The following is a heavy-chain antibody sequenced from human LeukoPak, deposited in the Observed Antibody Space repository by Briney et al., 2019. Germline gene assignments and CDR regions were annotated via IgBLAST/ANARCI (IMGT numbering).Heavy chain of an antibody. V-gene: IGHV4-39*01. CDR1: SASITGRPYF. J-gene: IGHJ4*02. CDR3: ARTLRYFDWLPAGETDY. Sequence: SETLSLTCTVSSASITGRPYFWAWIRQSPGKGLEWIGTISYSGTTYYNPSLKSRVTISVDTSKNQFSLKLNSVTAADTAVYYCARTLRYFDWLPAGETDYWGQGTLVTVSS. CDR2: ISYSGTT. D-gene: IGHD3-9*01.